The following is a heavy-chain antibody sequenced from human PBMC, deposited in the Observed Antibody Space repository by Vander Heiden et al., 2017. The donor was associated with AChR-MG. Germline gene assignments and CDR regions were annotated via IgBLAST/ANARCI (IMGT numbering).Heavy chain of an antibody. Sequence: QVQLVESGGGVVHPGRSLRLSCPASAFTFRGYGMHWVRQAPGKGLEWVAVISYDGSNKYYADSVKGRFTISRDNSKNTLYLQMNSLRAEDTAVYYCAKDYSSGWYIYGMDVWGQGTTVTVSS. CDR2: ISYDGSNK. D-gene: IGHD6-19*01. J-gene: IGHJ6*02. V-gene: IGHV3-30*18. CDR3: AKDYSSGWYIYGMDV. CDR1: AFTFRGYG.